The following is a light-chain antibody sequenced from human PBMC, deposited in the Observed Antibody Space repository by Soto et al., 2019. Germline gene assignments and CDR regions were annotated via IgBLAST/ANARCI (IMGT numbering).Light chain of an antibody. V-gene: IGKV1-39*01. CDR1: QSIGRW. J-gene: IGKJ1*01. CDR3: QQHYNTPRT. CDR2: TAS. Sequence: DIQMTQSPSTLSASVGDRVTITCRASQSIGRWLAWYQQKPGKAPTLLIYTASNLQSGVPSRFSGSGSGTHFTLTISSLQPEDFATYYCQQHYNTPRTFGQGTKVEIK.